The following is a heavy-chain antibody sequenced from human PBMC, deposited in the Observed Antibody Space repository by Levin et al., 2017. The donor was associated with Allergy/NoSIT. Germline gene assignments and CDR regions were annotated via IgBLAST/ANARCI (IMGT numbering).Heavy chain of an antibody. CDR2: ISGSGGST. V-gene: IGHV3-23*01. D-gene: IGHD2-15*01. J-gene: IGHJ5*02. Sequence: SCAASGFTFSSYAMSWVRQAPGKGLEWVSAISGSGGSTYYADSVKGRFTISRDNSKNTLYLQMNSLRAEDTAVYYCAKVAIVVVVAATGWFDPWGQGTLVTVSS. CDR3: AKVAIVVVVAATGWFDP. CDR1: GFTFSSYA.